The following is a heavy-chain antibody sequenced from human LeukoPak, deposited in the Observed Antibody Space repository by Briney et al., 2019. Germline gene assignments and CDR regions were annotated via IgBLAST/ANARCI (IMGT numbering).Heavy chain of an antibody. V-gene: IGHV1-18*01. Sequence: RASVKVSCKASGYTFTSYGISWVRQAPGQGLEWMGWISAYNGNTNYAQKLQGRVTMTTDTSTSTAYMELRSLRSDDTAVYYCARNPTIFGVVGPPYYYYMDVWGKGTTVTVSS. CDR2: ISAYNGNT. D-gene: IGHD3-3*01. CDR3: ARNPTIFGVVGPPYYYYMDV. CDR1: GYTFTSYG. J-gene: IGHJ6*03.